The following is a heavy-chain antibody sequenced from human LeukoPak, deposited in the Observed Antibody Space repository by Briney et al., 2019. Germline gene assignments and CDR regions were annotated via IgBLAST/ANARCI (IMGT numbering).Heavy chain of an antibody. CDR1: GFTFSSYD. CDR2: ISAAGDT. J-gene: IGHJ4*02. Sequence: SGGSLRLSCAASGFTFSSYDMHWVRQATGKGLEWVSAISAAGDTYYLDPVKGRFTISRENAKNSLYLQMNSLRAGDTAVYYCVALGDRIYWGQGTLVTVSS. CDR3: VALGDRIY. D-gene: IGHD2-21*02. V-gene: IGHV3-13*01.